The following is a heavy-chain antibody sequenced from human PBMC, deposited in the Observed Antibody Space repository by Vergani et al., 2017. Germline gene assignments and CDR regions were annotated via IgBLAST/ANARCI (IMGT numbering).Heavy chain of an antibody. V-gene: IGHV4-59*01. Sequence: QVQLQESGPGLVKPSETLSLTCTVSGGSISSYYWRGIRQPPGKGLEWIGYIYYSGITNYHPSLKSRVTISVDTSKNQFSLKLSSVTAADTAVYYCARGGYDPGYFDYWGQGTLVTVSS. CDR2: IYYSGIT. CDR3: ARGGYDPGYFDY. J-gene: IGHJ4*02. D-gene: IGHD5-12*01. CDR1: GGSISSYY.